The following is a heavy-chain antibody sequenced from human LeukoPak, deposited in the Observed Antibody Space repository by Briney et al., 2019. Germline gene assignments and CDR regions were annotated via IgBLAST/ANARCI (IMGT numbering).Heavy chain of an antibody. J-gene: IGHJ4*02. CDR1: GFTVSSNY. Sequence: GGFLRLSCAASGFTVSSNYMSWVRQAPGKGLEWVSVIYSGGSTYYADSVKGRFTISRDNSKNTLYLQMNSLRAEDTAVYYCARWRRGGSYGYLGYFDYWGQGTLVTVSS. CDR3: ARWRRGGSYGYLGYFDY. V-gene: IGHV3-53*01. D-gene: IGHD5-18*01. CDR2: IYSGGST.